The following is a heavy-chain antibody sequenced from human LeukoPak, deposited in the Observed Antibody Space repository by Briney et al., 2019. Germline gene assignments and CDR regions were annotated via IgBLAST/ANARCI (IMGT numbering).Heavy chain of an antibody. D-gene: IGHD5-12*01. CDR1: GFTFSSYS. CDR3: AREGLDMGGYDPGPYYYYGTYV. CDR2: ISSSSSYI. Sequence: PGGSLRLSCAATGFTFSSYSMNWVRQAPGKGLEWVSSISSSSSYIYYADSVKGRFTISRDNAKNSLYLQMNSLRAEDTAVYYCAREGLDMGGYDPGPYYYYGTYVWGQGTTVTVSS. J-gene: IGHJ6*02. V-gene: IGHV3-21*01.